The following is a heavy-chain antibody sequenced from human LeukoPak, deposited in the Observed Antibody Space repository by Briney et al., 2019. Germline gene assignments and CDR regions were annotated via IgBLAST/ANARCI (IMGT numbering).Heavy chain of an antibody. CDR2: IWYDGSNK. J-gene: IGHJ4*02. CDR3: ARDRGGVVVPAAILDY. V-gene: IGHV3-33*01. Sequence: GGSLRLSCAASGFTFSSYGMHWVRQAPGKGLEWVAVIWYDGSNKYYADSVKGRFTISRDNSKNTLYLQMNSLRAEDTAVYYCARDRGGVVVPAAILDYWGQGTLVTVPS. D-gene: IGHD2-2*01. CDR1: GFTFSSYG.